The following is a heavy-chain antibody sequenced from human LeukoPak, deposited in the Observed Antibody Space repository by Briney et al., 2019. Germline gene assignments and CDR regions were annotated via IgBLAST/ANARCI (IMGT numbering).Heavy chain of an antibody. V-gene: IGHV3-7*01. CDR2: INQDGSKE. Sequence: GGSLRLSCAASGFAFSDYWMTWVRQAPGKGLEWVAHINQDGSKEHYMDSVKARFTISRDNAKNSLSLQMNSLRAEDMAVYYCVRDGGVSGYDLLDYWGQGTLVTVSS. CDR1: GFAFSDYW. J-gene: IGHJ4*02. D-gene: IGHD5-12*01. CDR3: VRDGGVSGYDLLDY.